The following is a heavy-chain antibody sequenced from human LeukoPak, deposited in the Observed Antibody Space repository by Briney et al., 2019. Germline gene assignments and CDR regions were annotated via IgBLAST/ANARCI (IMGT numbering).Heavy chain of an antibody. CDR2: ISGSGGST. Sequence: RPGGSLRLSCAASGFTFSSYWMSWVRQAPGKGLEWVSAISGSGGSTYYADSVKGRFTISRDNSKNTLYLQMNSLRAEDTAVYYCAKTITMIVVDHDAFDIWGQGTMVTVSS. CDR1: GFTFSSYW. V-gene: IGHV3-23*01. D-gene: IGHD3-22*01. J-gene: IGHJ3*02. CDR3: AKTITMIVVDHDAFDI.